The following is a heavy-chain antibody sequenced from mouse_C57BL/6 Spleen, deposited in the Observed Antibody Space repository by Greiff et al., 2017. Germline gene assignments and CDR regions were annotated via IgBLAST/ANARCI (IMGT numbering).Heavy chain of an antibody. CDR3: ARDEANYYGSSPWFAY. J-gene: IGHJ3*01. CDR1: GYTFTEYT. D-gene: IGHD1-1*01. V-gene: IGHV1-62-2*01. CDR2: FYPGSGSI. Sequence: QVTLKVSGAELVKPGASVKLSCKASGYTFTEYTIHWVKQRSGQGLEWIGWFYPGSGSIKYNEKFKDKATLTADKSSSTVYMELSRLTSEDSAVYVCARDEANYYGSSPWFAYWGQGTLVTVSA.